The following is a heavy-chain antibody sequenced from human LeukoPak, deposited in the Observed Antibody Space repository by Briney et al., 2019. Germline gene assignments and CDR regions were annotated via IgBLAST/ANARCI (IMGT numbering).Heavy chain of an antibody. Sequence: SETLSLTCTVSGGSISSSSYYWGWIRQPPGKGLEWIGSIYYSGSTYYNPSLKSRVTISVDTSKNQFSLKLSSVTAADTAVYYCARDTAMAVDYWGQGTLVTVPS. CDR2: IYYSGST. CDR3: ARDTAMAVDY. J-gene: IGHJ4*02. CDR1: GGSISSSSYY. D-gene: IGHD5-18*01. V-gene: IGHV4-39*07.